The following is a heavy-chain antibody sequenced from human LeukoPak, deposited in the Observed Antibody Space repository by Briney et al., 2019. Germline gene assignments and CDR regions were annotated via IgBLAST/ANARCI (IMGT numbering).Heavy chain of an antibody. J-gene: IGHJ3*02. D-gene: IGHD3-10*01. CDR2: IYPGDSDT. CDR3: ARLSGSGSYYGTAFDI. V-gene: IGHV5-51*01. CDR1: GYSFISYW. Sequence: GESLKISCKGSGYSFISYWIGWVRQMPGKGLEWMGIIYPGDSDTRYSPSFQGQVTISADKSISTAYLQWSSLKASDTAMYYCARLSGSGSYYGTAFDIWGQGTMVTVSS.